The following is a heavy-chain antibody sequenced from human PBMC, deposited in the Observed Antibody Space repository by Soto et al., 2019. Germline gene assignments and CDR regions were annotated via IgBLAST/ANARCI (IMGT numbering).Heavy chain of an antibody. CDR1: GGSISSSNW. D-gene: IGHD3-10*01. Sequence: SQTLPLTCAVSGGSISSSNWWSWVRQPPGKGLEWIGEIYHSGSTNYNPSLKSRVTISVDKSKNQFSLKLSSVTAADTAVYYCARDLDAGMGSGSYYSHYYYYGMDVWGQGTTVTVSS. CDR3: ARDLDAGMGSGSYYSHYYYYGMDV. V-gene: IGHV4-4*02. CDR2: IYHSGST. J-gene: IGHJ6*02.